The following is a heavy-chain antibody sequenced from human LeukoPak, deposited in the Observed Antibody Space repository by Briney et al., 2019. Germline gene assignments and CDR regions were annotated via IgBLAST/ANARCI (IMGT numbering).Heavy chain of an antibody. V-gene: IGHV3-23*01. CDR2: ISGSGGST. CDR3: AKAIYPGYSSSWRGPPFDY. CDR1: GFTFSSYA. D-gene: IGHD6-13*01. J-gene: IGHJ4*02. Sequence: GGSLRLSCAASGFTFSSYAMSWVRQAPGKGLEWVSAISGSGGSTYYADSVKGRFTISRDNSKNTLYLQMNSPRAEDTAVYYCAKAIYPGYSSSWRGPPFDYWGQGTLVTVSS.